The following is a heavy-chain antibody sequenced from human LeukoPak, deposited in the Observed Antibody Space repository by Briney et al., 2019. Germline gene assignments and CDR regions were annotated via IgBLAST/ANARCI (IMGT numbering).Heavy chain of an antibody. CDR2: IIPIFGTA. D-gene: IGHD2-21*02. V-gene: IGHV1-69*01. CDR3: ARGSYCGGDCYNNWFDP. Sequence: SVKVSCKASGGTFSSYAISWVRQAPGQGLEWMGGIIPIFGTANYAQKFQGRVTITADESTSTAYMELSSLRSEDTAVYYWARGSYCGGDCYNNWFDPWGQGTLVTVSS. CDR1: GGTFSSYA. J-gene: IGHJ5*02.